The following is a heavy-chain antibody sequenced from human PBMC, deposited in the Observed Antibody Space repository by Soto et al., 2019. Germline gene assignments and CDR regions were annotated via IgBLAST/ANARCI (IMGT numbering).Heavy chain of an antibody. J-gene: IGHJ6*02. D-gene: IGHD7-27*01. CDR1: GYSFPNFW. CDR2: IYPDDSDT. V-gene: IGHV5-51*01. CDR3: ATSFRIALGRGYYYYGMDV. Sequence: PGESLKISCKGSGYSFPNFWIGWVRQMSGKGLEWMGVIYPDDSDTRYSPPFQGQVTISADKSISTAYLQWSSLKASDTAIYYCATSFRIALGRGYYYYGMDVWGQGTMVTVS.